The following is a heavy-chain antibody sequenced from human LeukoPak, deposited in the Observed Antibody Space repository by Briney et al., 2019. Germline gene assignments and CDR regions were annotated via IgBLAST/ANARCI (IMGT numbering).Heavy chain of an antibody. CDR1: GFTFSSYS. Sequence: GGSLRLSCAASGFTFSSYSMNWVRQAPGKGLEWVSYISSSSTIYYADSVKGRFTISRDNAKNSLYLQMNSLRDEDTAVYYCARKGDSSGYYFYWGQGTLVTVSS. CDR2: ISSSSTI. J-gene: IGHJ4*02. D-gene: IGHD3-22*01. CDR3: ARKGDSSGYYFY. V-gene: IGHV3-48*02.